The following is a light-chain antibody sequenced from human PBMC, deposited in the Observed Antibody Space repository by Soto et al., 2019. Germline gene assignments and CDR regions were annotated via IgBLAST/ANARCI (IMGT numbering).Light chain of an antibody. V-gene: IGKV1-5*01. CDR2: DAS. J-gene: IGKJ1*01. Sequence: DIRMTQSAATLSASVGDRVTITWRASQSIVSWLAWYQQKPGKAPRLLIYDASSLQSGVPSRFSGSGYGTDFNLTISSLQTEDFATYYCQHYNSYSEAFGQGTKVDIK. CDR3: QHYNSYSEA. CDR1: QSIVSW.